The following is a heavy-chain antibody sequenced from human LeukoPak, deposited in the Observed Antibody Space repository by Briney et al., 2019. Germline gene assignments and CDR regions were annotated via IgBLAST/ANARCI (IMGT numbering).Heavy chain of an antibody. D-gene: IGHD6-19*01. CDR2: ISYDGCNE. CDR3: AKMLSSGWYLDY. CDR1: GFTFSSSG. J-gene: IGHJ4*02. V-gene: IGHV3-30*18. Sequence: GGPLRLSCAASGFTFSSSGMHWVRQAPGKGLEWVSVISYDGCNEYYVDSVKGRFTISRDNSKNTLYLQMNSLRAEDTAVYYCAKMLSSGWYLDYWGQGALVTVSS.